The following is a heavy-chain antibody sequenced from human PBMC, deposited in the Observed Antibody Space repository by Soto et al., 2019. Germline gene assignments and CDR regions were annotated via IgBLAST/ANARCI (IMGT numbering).Heavy chain of an antibody. CDR1: GFTFINYW. D-gene: IGHD1-1*01. J-gene: IGHJ3*02. CDR3: ARILQTGTTGYAFNI. CDR2: IKQDESEK. Sequence: EVQLVESGGGLVQPGGSLRLSCAASGFTFINYWMTWVRQAPGKGLEWVANIKQDESEKYYVDSVKGRFTVSRDNPQSSLSLQMNSLRAEDTALYYCARILQTGTTGYAFNIWGQGTMVTVSS. V-gene: IGHV3-7*01.